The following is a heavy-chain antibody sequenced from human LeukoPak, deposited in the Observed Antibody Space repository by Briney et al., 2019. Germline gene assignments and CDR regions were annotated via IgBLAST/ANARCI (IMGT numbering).Heavy chain of an antibody. V-gene: IGHV4-39*07. CDR2: IYYSGIT. D-gene: IGHD3-10*01. Sequence: SETLSLTCTVSGGSISSSSYYWGWIRQPPGKGREWVGTIYYSGITYYNPSLKSRVTISVDTSKNQFSLKLSSVTAADTAVYFCATALWSGSYYFDYWGQGTLVTVSS. CDR1: GGSISSSSYY. CDR3: ATALWSGSYYFDY. J-gene: IGHJ4*02.